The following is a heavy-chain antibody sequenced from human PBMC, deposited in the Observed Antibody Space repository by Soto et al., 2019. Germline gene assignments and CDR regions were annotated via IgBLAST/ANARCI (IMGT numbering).Heavy chain of an antibody. CDR2: IYYSGST. CDR1: GGSISSYY. Sequence: PSETLSLTCTVSGGSISSYYWSWIRQPPGKGLEWVGYIYYSGSTNYNPSLKSRVTISVDTSKNQFSLKLSSVTAADTAVYYCARKDYCSSTSCYGLGWFDPWGQGTLVTVSS. V-gene: IGHV4-59*01. CDR3: ARKDYCSSTSCYGLGWFDP. J-gene: IGHJ5*02. D-gene: IGHD2-2*01.